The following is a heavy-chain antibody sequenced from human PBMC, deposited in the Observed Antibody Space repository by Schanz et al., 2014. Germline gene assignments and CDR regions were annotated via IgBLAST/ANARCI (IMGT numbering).Heavy chain of an antibody. D-gene: IGHD6-13*01. CDR1: GSTFSAYW. J-gene: IGHJ6*02. CDR3: ARDRQQLVGRIGYYYGMDV. CDR2: INTDETTT. Sequence: EVQLVESGGGLVQPGGSLRLSCAASGSTFSAYWMHWVRQVPGKGLVWIARINTDETTTKYADSVRGRFTISRDNSKNMVYLQMNSLRAEDTAVYYCARDRQQLVGRIGYYYGMDVWGQGTTVTVSS. V-gene: IGHV3-74*01.